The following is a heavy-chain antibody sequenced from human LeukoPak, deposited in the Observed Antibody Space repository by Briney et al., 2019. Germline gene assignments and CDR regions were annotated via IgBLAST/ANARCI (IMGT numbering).Heavy chain of an antibody. J-gene: IGHJ5*01. V-gene: IGHV3-23*01. D-gene: IGHD2-15*01. Sequence: GGSLRLSCAASGFTFSSYSMNWVRQAPGKGLEWVSAIYGSGGSTHYADSVKGRFTISRDNSKNTLYLQMNSLSAEDTAIYFCAKVLSAGSSGARYWFDSWGQGTLVTVSS. CDR3: AKVLSAGSSGARYWFDS. CDR2: IYGSGGST. CDR1: GFTFSSYS.